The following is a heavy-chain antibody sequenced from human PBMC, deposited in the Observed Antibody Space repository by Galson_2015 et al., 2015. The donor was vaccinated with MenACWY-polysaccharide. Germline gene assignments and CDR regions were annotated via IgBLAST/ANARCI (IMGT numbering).Heavy chain of an antibody. CDR2: ISGSGRSI. CDR3: AKDQSVGSKDAPFDY. D-gene: IGHD2-2*01. V-gene: IGHV3-23*01. J-gene: IGHJ4*02. Sequence: SLRLSCAASGFTPTTYAMSWVRQVPGKGLEWVSGISGSGRSIYYADSVKGRFTISRDYAKNTLYLQMSGLRVEDTAVYYCAKDQSVGSKDAPFDYWGQGTLVTVSS. CDR1: GFTPTTYA.